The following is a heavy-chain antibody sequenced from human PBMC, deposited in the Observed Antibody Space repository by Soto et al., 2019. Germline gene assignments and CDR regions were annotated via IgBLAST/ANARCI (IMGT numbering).Heavy chain of an antibody. D-gene: IGHD1-1*01. V-gene: IGHV3-30-3*01. CDR2: ISYEGSNT. CDR1: GFSFDTYG. CDR3: ARVTPGNNLYYFSGLDF. J-gene: IGHJ6*02. Sequence: LRLSCVASGFSFDTYGIHWVRQAPGKGLQWVALISYEGSNTYYADSVRGRFTISRDNSKNTLYLQMNTLRPEDTGVYYCARVTPGNNLYYFSGLDFWGQGTSVTVSS.